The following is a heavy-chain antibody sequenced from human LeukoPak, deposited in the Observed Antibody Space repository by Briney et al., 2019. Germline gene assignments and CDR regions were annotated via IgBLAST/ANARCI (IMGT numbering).Heavy chain of an antibody. Sequence: PGGSLRLSCAASGFTFSSYWMSWVRQAPGKGLEWVANIKQDGSEKYYVDSVKGRFTISRDNAKNSLYLQMNSLRAEDTAVYYCARDSPGGIIWLGELLYYWGQGTLVTVSS. V-gene: IGHV3-7*01. CDR2: IKQDGSEK. J-gene: IGHJ4*02. CDR1: GFTFSSYW. CDR3: ARDSPGGIIWLGELLYY. D-gene: IGHD3-10*01.